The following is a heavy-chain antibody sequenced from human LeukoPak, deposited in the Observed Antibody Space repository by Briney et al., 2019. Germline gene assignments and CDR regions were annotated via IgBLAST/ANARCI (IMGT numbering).Heavy chain of an antibody. CDR2: INHSGST. J-gene: IGHJ4*02. Sequence: PSETLSLTCAVYGRSFSGYYWSWIRQPPGKGLEWIGEINHSGSTNYNPSLKSRVTISVDTSKNQFSLKLRSVTAANTAVYYCARTTVTRWGPDYWGQGTLVTVSS. CDR1: GRSFSGYY. CDR3: ARTTVTRWGPDY. D-gene: IGHD4-17*01. V-gene: IGHV4-34*01.